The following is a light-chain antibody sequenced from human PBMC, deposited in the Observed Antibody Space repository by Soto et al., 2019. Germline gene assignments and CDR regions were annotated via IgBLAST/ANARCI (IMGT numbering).Light chain of an antibody. CDR1: QSISSY. J-gene: IGKJ4*01. Sequence: DIQMTQSPSSLSASVGDRVTITCRASQSISSYLNWYQQKPGKAPKLLIYAASSLQSGVPSRFSGSGSGTDFTLTISSLESEDSGIYYCQQRHNWLTFGGGTKVDIK. CDR2: AAS. CDR3: QQRHNWLT. V-gene: IGKV1-39*01.